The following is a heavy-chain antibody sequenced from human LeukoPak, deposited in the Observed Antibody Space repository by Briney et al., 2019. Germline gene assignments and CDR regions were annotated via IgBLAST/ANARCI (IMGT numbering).Heavy chain of an antibody. CDR2: ISGSGGST. CDR3: AKNGVGATTLRWFDP. CDR1: GFTFSSYA. J-gene: IGHJ5*02. V-gene: IGHV3-23*01. Sequence: GGSLRLSCAASGFTFSSYAMIWVPQAPGRGLECVSAISGSGGSTYYADSAKGRFTISRDNSKNTLYLQMNTVRAEDTAVYYCAKNGVGATTLRWFDPWGQGTLVTVSS. D-gene: IGHD1-26*01.